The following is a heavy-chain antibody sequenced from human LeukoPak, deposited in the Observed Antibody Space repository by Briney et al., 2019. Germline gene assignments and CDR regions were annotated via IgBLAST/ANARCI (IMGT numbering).Heavy chain of an antibody. D-gene: IGHD6-13*01. CDR1: GFTFSSYA. Sequence: GGSLRLSCAASGFTFSSYAMHWVRQAPGKGLEWVAVISYDGSNKYYADSVKGRFTISRDNSKNTLFLQMNSLRAEDTAVYYCARGGYSSSWYHFDYWGQGTLVTVSS. V-gene: IGHV3-30*14. CDR2: ISYDGSNK. CDR3: ARGGYSSSWYHFDY. J-gene: IGHJ4*02.